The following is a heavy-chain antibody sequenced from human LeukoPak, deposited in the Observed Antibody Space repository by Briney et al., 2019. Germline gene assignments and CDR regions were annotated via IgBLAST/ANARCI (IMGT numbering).Heavy chain of an antibody. CDR1: GGSISSGDYY. D-gene: IGHD3-22*01. Sequence: PSQTLSLTCTVSGGSISSGDYYWSWIRQPPGKGLEWIGYIYYSGSTYYNPSLKSRVTISVDTSKNQFSLKLSSVTAADTAVYYCARDQSDSGWAFDIWGQGTTVTVSS. J-gene: IGHJ3*02. V-gene: IGHV4-30-4*01. CDR3: ARDQSDSGWAFDI. CDR2: IYYSGST.